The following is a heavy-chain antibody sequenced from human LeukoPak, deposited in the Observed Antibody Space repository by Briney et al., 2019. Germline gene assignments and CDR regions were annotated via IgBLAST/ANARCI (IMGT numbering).Heavy chain of an antibody. D-gene: IGHD3-16*01. CDR3: ARDVRVWGSGPPARAAFDI. V-gene: IGHV4-61*08. Sequence: PSETLSLTCTVSGGSISSGGYYWSWIRQHPGKGLEWIGYIYYSGSTNYNPSLKSRVTISVDTSKNQFSLKLSSVTAADTAVYYCARDVRVWGSGPPARAAFDIWGQGTMVTVSS. J-gene: IGHJ3*02. CDR1: GGSISSGGYY. CDR2: IYYSGST.